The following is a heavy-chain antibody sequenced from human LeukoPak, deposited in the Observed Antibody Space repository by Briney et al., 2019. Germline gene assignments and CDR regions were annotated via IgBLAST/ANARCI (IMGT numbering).Heavy chain of an antibody. Sequence: GGSLRLSCAASGYSFSSYGMQWVRQAPGKGLEWVAVIRYDGSNKYYADSVKGRFTISRDNSKNTLYLQMNSLRAEDTAVYYCATAWFDPWGQGTLVTVSS. CDR2: IRYDGSNK. J-gene: IGHJ5*02. CDR3: ATAWFDP. CDR1: GYSFSSYG. V-gene: IGHV3-30*02.